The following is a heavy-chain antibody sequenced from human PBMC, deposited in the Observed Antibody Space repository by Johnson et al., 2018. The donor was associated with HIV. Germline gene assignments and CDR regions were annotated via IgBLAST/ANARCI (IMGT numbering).Heavy chain of an antibody. Sequence: QVQLVESGGGLVKPGGSLRLSCAASGFTFSEYYMSWIRQAPGKGLEWVSYISSSGSTIYYADSVKGRFTISRDNAKNSLYLQMNSLRAEDTALYYCARDPTIAWDLKGDAFDIWGQGTMVTVSS. CDR3: ARDPTIAWDLKGDAFDI. D-gene: IGHD1-26*01. V-gene: IGHV3-11*01. J-gene: IGHJ3*02. CDR1: GFTFSEYY. CDR2: ISSSGSTI.